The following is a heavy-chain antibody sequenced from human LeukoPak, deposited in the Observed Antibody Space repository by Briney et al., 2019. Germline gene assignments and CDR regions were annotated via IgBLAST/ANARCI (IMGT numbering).Heavy chain of an antibody. D-gene: IGHD2-21*02. CDR2: INPSGGST. Sequence: ASVKVSCKASGYTFTSYYMHWVRQAPGQGLEWMGIINPSGGSTSYAQKFQGRVTMTRDTSTSTVYMELSSLRSEDTAVYYCARAETTVVVTAIPKRKDAEYFQHWGQGTLVTVSS. V-gene: IGHV1-46*01. CDR3: ARAETTVVVTAIPKRKDAEYFQH. J-gene: IGHJ1*01. CDR1: GYTFTSYY.